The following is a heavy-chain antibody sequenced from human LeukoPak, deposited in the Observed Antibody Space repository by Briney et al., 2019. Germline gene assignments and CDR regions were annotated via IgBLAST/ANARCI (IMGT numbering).Heavy chain of an antibody. CDR2: MNPNSGNT. Sequence: ASVKVSCKASGYTFTSYDINWVRQATGQGLEWMGWMNPNSGNTGYAQKFQGRVTITRNTSISTAYMELSSLRSEDMAVYYCARGYYYYYMDVWGKGTTVTVSS. V-gene: IGHV1-8*03. J-gene: IGHJ6*03. CDR3: ARGYYYYYMDV. CDR1: GYTFTSYD.